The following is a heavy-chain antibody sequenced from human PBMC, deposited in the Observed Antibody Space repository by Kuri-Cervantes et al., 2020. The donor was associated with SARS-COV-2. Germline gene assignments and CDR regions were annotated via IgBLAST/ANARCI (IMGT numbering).Heavy chain of an antibody. V-gene: IGHV4-61*01. Sequence: SETLSLTCTVSGGSISGGSYYWNWIRQPPGKGLEWIGYIYYSGSTNYNPSLKSRVTISVDTSKNQFSLKLSSVTAADTAVYYCARVRDVVVIAPYFDYWGQGTLVTVSS. D-gene: IGHD2-21*01. CDR3: ARVRDVVVIAPYFDY. CDR2: IYYSGST. CDR1: GGSISGGSYY. J-gene: IGHJ4*02.